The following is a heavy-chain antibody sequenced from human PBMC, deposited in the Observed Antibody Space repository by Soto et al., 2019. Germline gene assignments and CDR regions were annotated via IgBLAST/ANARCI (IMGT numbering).Heavy chain of an antibody. CDR3: ARGRGGYTYGGLDY. J-gene: IGHJ4*02. D-gene: IGHD5-18*01. CDR2: INHSGSA. Sequence: QVQLQQWGAGLLKPSETLSLSCAVYGGSFSDHYWVWIRQPPGGGLEWIGEINHSGSANHNPSLKSLITTSVDTSKNQFSLRLTSVTAADTAVYYCARGRGGYTYGGLDYWGQGIVVTVSS. CDR1: GGSFSDHY. V-gene: IGHV4-34*01.